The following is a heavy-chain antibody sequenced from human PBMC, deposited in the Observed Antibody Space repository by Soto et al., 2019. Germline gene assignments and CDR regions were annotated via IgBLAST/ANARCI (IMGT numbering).Heavy chain of an antibody. CDR2: ISSSGGGT. J-gene: IGHJ4*02. CDR1: GFSFSSYA. CDR3: AKENDVTDTGAFDS. V-gene: IGHV3-23*01. Sequence: EVQLFESGGGLVQPGVSLRLSCAAPGFSFSSYAMSWVRQAPGKGLEWVSGISSSGGGTYYADSVKGRLTISRDNSKNTQYLQTNSLRADDTPAYYYAKENDVTDTGAFDSWGQGTVVSVSS. D-gene: IGHD1-1*01.